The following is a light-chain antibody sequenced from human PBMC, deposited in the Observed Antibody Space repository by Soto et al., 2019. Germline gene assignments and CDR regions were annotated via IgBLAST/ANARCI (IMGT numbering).Light chain of an antibody. V-gene: IGLV1-36*01. CDR2: YDD. J-gene: IGLJ2*01. Sequence: QSVLTQPPSVSEAPRQRVTISCSGSSSNIGNNAVNWYQQLPGKAPKLLIYYDDLLPSGVSDRFSGSKSGTSASLAICGLQSEDEADYYCAAWDDSLNGVVFGGATKLTVL. CDR1: SSNIGNNA. CDR3: AAWDDSLNGVV.